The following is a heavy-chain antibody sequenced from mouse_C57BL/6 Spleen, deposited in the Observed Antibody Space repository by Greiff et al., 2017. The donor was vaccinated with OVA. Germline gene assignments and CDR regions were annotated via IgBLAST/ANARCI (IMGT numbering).Heavy chain of an antibody. CDR3: ARSGYYGNYGYFDV. J-gene: IGHJ1*03. Sequence: VKLMESGAELVKPGASVKISCKASGYAFSSYWMNWVKQRPGKGLEWIGQIYPGDGDTNYNGKFKGKATLTADKSSSTAYMQLSSLTSEDSAVYFCARSGYYGNYGYFDVWGTGTTVTVSS. D-gene: IGHD2-1*01. V-gene: IGHV1-80*01. CDR2: IYPGDGDT. CDR1: GYAFSSYW.